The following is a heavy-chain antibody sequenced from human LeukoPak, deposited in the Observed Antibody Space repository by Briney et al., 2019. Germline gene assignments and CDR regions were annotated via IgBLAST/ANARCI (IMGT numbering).Heavy chain of an antibody. Sequence: GVSLRLSCAASGFTFSNYIMHWVRQAPGKGLDWVAVILENGSNQYYADSVKGRFTISRDNSKNTLFLQMNSLRGEDTAMYYCARVQGGGYRTADYWGQGTLVTVSS. CDR1: GFTFSNYI. CDR3: ARVQGGGYRTADY. D-gene: IGHD6-19*01. CDR2: ILENGSNQ. J-gene: IGHJ4*02. V-gene: IGHV3-30*04.